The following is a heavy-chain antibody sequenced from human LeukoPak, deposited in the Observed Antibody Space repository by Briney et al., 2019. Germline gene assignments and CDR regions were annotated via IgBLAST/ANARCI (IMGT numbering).Heavy chain of an antibody. V-gene: IGHV4-61*01. CDR3: ARDPRSSGYCSGGSCSDWFDP. D-gene: IGHD2-15*01. CDR1: GGSVSRGSYY. J-gene: IGHJ5*02. CDR2: IYYSGST. Sequence: SGTLSLTCTVSGGSVSRGSYYWSWIRQPPGKGLEWIGYIYYSGSTNYNPSLKSRVTISVDTSKNQFSLKLSSVTAADTAVYYCARDPRSSGYCSGGSCSDWFDPWGQGTLVTVSS.